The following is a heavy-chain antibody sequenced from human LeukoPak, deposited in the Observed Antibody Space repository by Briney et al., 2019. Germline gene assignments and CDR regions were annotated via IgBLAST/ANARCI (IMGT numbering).Heavy chain of an antibody. D-gene: IGHD7-27*01. V-gene: IGHV3-11*04. CDR3: GRGHWGLDY. CDR2: ISNSGTSI. Sequence: GGSLRLSCAASGFPFRDSYMTWIRQAPGKGLEWVSYISNSGTSIFYADSVKGRFTTSRDNAKSSLYLQMNSLSAEDTAVYYCGRGHWGLDYWGQGALVTVSS. J-gene: IGHJ4*02. CDR1: GFPFRDSY.